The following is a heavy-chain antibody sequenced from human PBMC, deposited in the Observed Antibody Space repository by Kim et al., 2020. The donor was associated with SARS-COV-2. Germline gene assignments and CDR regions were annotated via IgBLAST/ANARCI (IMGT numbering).Heavy chain of an antibody. CDR2: ISDYNQNT. Sequence: ASVKVSCKASGYIFTSYGITWVRQAPGQGLEWMGWISDYNQNTHYAEKFRGRVTMATDPSTTTAFLELRTLTSDDTAMYYCARTADSSDPVRLEYWGRGT. J-gene: IGHJ4*02. D-gene: IGHD3-22*01. CDR1: GYIFTSYG. CDR3: ARTADSSDPVRLEY. V-gene: IGHV1-18*01.